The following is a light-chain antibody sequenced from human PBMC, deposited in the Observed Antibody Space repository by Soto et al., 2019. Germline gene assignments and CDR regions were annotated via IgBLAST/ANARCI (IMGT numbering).Light chain of an antibody. CDR1: QSVSSN. J-gene: IGKJ1*01. CDR2: GAS. V-gene: IGKV3-15*01. Sequence: EIVMTQSPATLSVSPGERATLSCRASQSVSSNLAWYQQKPGQAPRLLIYGASTRATGIPARFSGSGSGTEFTPNISSLQSEDFAGYYWQQYNNWPRTFGQGTKVEIK. CDR3: QQYNNWPRT.